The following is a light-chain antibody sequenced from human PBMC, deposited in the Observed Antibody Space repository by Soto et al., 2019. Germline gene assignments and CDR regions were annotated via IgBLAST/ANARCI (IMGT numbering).Light chain of an antibody. Sequence: EIVLTQSPATLSLSPGERATLSCRASQSVSSYLAWYQQKPGQAPRLLIYDASNRATGIPARFSGSGSGTDVPLTISSLEPEDFAVYYCQQRGNWPPWTFGQGTKVEIK. V-gene: IGKV3-11*01. J-gene: IGKJ1*01. CDR1: QSVSSY. CDR3: QQRGNWPPWT. CDR2: DAS.